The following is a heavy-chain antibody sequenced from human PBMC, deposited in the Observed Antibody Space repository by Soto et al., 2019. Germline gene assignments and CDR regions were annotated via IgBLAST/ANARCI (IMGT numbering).Heavy chain of an antibody. D-gene: IGHD5-12*01. J-gene: IGHJ4*02. CDR2: INPNSGGT. CDR3: ARDPGSEIVATITEAYFDY. CDR1: GYTFTGYY. V-gene: IGHV1-2*04. Sequence: ASVKVSCKASGYTFTGYYMHWVRQAPGQELEWMGWINPNSGGTNYAQKFQGWVTMTRDTSISTAYMELSRLRSDDTAVYYCARDPGSEIVATITEAYFDYWGQGTLVTVSS.